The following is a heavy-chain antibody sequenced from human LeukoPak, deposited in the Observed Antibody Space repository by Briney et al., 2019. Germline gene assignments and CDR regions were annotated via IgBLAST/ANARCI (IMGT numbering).Heavy chain of an antibody. D-gene: IGHD3-3*01. Sequence: GGSLRLSCAASGFTFSSYAMSWVRQAPGKGLEWVSAISGSGGSTYYADSVKGRFTISRDNSKNTLYLQMNSLRAEDTAVCYCAKIPYYDFWSGRQYFDYWGQGTLVTVSS. J-gene: IGHJ4*02. V-gene: IGHV3-23*01. CDR2: ISGSGGST. CDR1: GFTFSSYA. CDR3: AKIPYYDFWSGRQYFDY.